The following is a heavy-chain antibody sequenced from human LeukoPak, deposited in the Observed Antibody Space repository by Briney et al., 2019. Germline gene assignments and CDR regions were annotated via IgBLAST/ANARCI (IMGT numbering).Heavy chain of an antibody. CDR2: INPNSGGT. V-gene: IGHV1-2*02. CDR3: AKGLGRYYYDSSGYPNFDY. J-gene: IGHJ4*02. Sequence: ASVKVSCKASGYTFTTYAMNWVRQAPGQGLEWMGWINPNSGGTNYAQKFQGRVTMTRDTSISTAYMELSRLRSDDTAVYYCAKGLGRYYYDSSGYPNFDYWGQGTLVTVSS. CDR1: GYTFTTYA. D-gene: IGHD3-22*01.